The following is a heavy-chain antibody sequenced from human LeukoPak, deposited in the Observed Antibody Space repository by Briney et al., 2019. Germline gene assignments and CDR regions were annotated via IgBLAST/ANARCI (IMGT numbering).Heavy chain of an antibody. V-gene: IGHV4-59*12. CDR2: IYYSGST. J-gene: IGHJ4*02. Sequence: PSETLSLTCTVSGGSISSYYWSWIRQPPGKGLEWIGYIYYSGSTNYNPSLKSRVTISVDTSKNQFSLKLSSVTAADTAIYYCARDPNYDDTSVGYFDYWGQGTLVTVSS. CDR3: ARDPNYDDTSVGYFDY. D-gene: IGHD3-22*01. CDR1: GGSISSYY.